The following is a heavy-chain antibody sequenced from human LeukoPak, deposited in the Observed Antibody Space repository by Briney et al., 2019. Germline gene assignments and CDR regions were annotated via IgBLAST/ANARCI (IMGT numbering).Heavy chain of an antibody. CDR2: IRQDGGLK. D-gene: IGHD1-26*01. V-gene: IGHV3-7*01. J-gene: IGHJ4*02. Sequence: GGSLRLSCAASGFTFSSYWMNWARQAPGKGLEWVANIRQDGGLKHYVDSVKGRFTISRDNAENSLYLQMNSLRAEDTAVYYCAREIVGAIKPYFDYWGQGTLVTASS. CDR1: GFTFSSYW. CDR3: AREIVGAIKPYFDY.